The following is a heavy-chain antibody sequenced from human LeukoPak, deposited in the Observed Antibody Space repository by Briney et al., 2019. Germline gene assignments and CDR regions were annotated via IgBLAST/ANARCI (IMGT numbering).Heavy chain of an antibody. J-gene: IGHJ3*02. Sequence: QSGGSLRLSCAASGFTFSSYAMSWVRQAPGKGLEWVSAISGSGGSTYYADSVKGRFTISRDNSKNTLYLQMNSLRAEDTAVYYCAKPPPEAAIWRGDAFDIWGQGTMVTVSS. V-gene: IGHV3-23*01. CDR3: AKPPPEAAIWRGDAFDI. CDR1: GFTFSSYA. D-gene: IGHD2-2*01. CDR2: ISGSGGST.